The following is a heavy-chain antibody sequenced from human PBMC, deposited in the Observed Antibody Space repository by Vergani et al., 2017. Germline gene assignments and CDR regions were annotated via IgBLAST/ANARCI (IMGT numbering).Heavy chain of an antibody. CDR1: GYTFTGYY. CDR3: ARERVAARGWFDP. J-gene: IGHJ5*02. D-gene: IGHD6-6*01. CDR2: INPNSGGT. Sequence: LVQSGPEVKEPGASVKVSCLVSGYTFTGYYMHWVRQAPGQGLEWMGWINPNSGGTNYAQKFQGRVTMTRDTSISTAYMELSRLRSDDTAVYYCARERVAARGWFDPWGQGTLVTVSS. V-gene: IGHV1-2*02.